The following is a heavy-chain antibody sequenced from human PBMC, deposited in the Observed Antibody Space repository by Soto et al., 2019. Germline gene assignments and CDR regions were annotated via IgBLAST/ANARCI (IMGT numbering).Heavy chain of an antibody. CDR1: GLNIISYA. D-gene: IGHD6-19*01. CDR2: ISGSGGST. CDR3: AKDSEQWLVGAFDI. J-gene: IGHJ3*02. V-gene: IGHV3-23*01. Sequence: GGSLRLSCAASGLNIISYAMSWVRKAPGKGLEWVSAISGSGGSTYYADSVKGRFTISRDNSKNTLYLQMNSLRAEDTAVYYCAKDSEQWLVGAFDIWGQGTMVTVSS.